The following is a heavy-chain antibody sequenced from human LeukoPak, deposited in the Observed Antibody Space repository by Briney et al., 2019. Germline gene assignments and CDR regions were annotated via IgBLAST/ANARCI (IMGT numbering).Heavy chain of an antibody. Sequence: SETLSLTCTVSGGSISSYHWSWIRQPPGKGLEWIGYMSYSGSTNYNPSLKSRVTISVDTSKNQFSLKLSSVTAADTAVYYCASGGYCGSTDCYPNWFDPWGQGTLVTVSS. CDR1: GGSISSYH. J-gene: IGHJ5*02. CDR2: MSYSGST. CDR3: ASGGYCGSTDCYPNWFDP. D-gene: IGHD2-2*01. V-gene: IGHV4-59*01.